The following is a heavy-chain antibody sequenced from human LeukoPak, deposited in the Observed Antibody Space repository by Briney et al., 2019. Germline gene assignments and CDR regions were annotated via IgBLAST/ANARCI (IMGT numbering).Heavy chain of an antibody. J-gene: IGHJ5*02. V-gene: IGHV3-23*01. Sequence: PGGSLRLSCAASGFTFSNFAMTWVRQAPGKGLEWVSAISGSGVSTYYADSVKGRFTISRGNSKNTLFLQMHSLRAEDTAVYYCAKGPASGSYNWFDPWGQGTLVTVSS. CDR3: AKGPASGSYNWFDP. CDR1: GFTFSNFA. CDR2: ISGSGVST. D-gene: IGHD3-10*01.